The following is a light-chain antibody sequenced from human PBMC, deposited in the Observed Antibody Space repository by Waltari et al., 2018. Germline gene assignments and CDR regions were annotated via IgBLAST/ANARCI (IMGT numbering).Light chain of an antibody. Sequence: DIVMTQSPDSVAVSLGVRATINCKSSQSVLYSSNNKNYLAWYQQKPGQPPKLLIYWASTREFGVPDRFSGSGSGTDFTLTISSLQAEDVAVYYCQQYYSTPYTFGQGTKLEIK. J-gene: IGKJ2*01. CDR3: QQYYSTPYT. CDR2: WAS. CDR1: QSVLYSSNNKNY. V-gene: IGKV4-1*01.